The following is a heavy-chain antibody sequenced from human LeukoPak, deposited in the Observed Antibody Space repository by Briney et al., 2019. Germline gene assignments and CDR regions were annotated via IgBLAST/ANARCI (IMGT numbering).Heavy chain of an antibody. D-gene: IGHD2-2*01. CDR2: ISAYNGNT. CDR1: GYTFTSYG. J-gene: IGHJ6*02. Sequence: ASLKVSCKASGYTFTSYGISWVRQAPGQGLEWMGWISAYNGNTNYAQKLQGRVTMTTDTSTSTAYMELRSLRSDDTAVYYCAREYCSSTSCYPRPYYYYGMDVWGQGTTVTVSS. V-gene: IGHV1-18*01. CDR3: AREYCSSTSCYPRPYYYYGMDV.